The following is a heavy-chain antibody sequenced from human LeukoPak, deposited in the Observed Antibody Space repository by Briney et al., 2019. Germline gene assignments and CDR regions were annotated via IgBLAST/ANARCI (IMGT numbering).Heavy chain of an antibody. J-gene: IGHJ4*02. CDR1: GFTFSSYA. V-gene: IGHV3-30-3*01. CDR2: ISYDGSNK. CDR3: ARGITIFGVVIMGYFDY. Sequence: QPGGSPRLSCAASGFTFSSYAMHWVRQAPGKGLEWVAVISYDGSNKYYADSVKGRFTISRDNSKNTLYLQMNSLRAEDTAVYYCARGITIFGVVIMGYFDYWGQGTLVTVSS. D-gene: IGHD3-3*01.